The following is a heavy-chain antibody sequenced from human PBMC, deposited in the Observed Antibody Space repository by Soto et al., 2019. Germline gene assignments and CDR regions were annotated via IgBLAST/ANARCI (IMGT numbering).Heavy chain of an antibody. CDR2: ISGSGGST. Sequence: EVQLLESGGGLVQPGGSLRLSCAASGFTFSSYAMSWVRQAPGKGLEWVSAISGSGGSTYYADSVKGRFTISGDNSKNTLYLQMNSLRAEDTAVYYCAKDHYDILTGYLRFDPWGQGTLVTVSS. J-gene: IGHJ5*02. V-gene: IGHV3-23*01. D-gene: IGHD3-9*01. CDR3: AKDHYDILTGYLRFDP. CDR1: GFTFSSYA.